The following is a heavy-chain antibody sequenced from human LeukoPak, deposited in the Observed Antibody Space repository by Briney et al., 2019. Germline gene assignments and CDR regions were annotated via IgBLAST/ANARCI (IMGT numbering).Heavy chain of an antibody. D-gene: IGHD4-11*01. CDR1: GFTFSHYG. J-gene: IGHJ4*02. V-gene: IGHV3-33*06. CDR3: AKDAQRGFDYSNSLEH. Sequence: GRSLRLSCAASGFTFSHYGMHWVRQAPGKGLEWVADIWSDGSNKYYADSVKGRFTISRDHFKNTVALQMNSLRTRDTAVYYCAKDAQRGFDYSNSLEHWGQESLVTVSS. CDR2: IWSDGSNK.